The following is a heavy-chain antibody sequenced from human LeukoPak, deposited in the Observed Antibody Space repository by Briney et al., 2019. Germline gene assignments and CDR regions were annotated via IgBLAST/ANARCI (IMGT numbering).Heavy chain of an antibody. CDR3: ARSSGGWHRNFDY. V-gene: IGHV1-69*05. J-gene: IGHJ4*02. CDR1: GGTFISYA. Sequence: SVKVSCKASGGTFISYAISWVRQAPGQGLEWMGGIIPIFGTANYAQKFQGRVTITTDESTSTAYMELSSLRSEDTAVYYCARSSGGWHRNFDYWGQGTLVTVSS. D-gene: IGHD6-19*01. CDR2: IIPIFGTA.